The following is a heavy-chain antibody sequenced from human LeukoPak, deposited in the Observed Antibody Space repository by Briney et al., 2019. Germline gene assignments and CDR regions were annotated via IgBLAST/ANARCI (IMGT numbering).Heavy chain of an antibody. CDR2: IWYDGSNK. Sequence: GGSLRLSCAASGFTFGSYGMHWVRQAPGKGLEWVAVIWYDGSNKYYADSVKGRFTISRDNSKNTLYLQMNSLRAEDTAVYYCARGDSSSWYYFDYWGQGTLVTVSS. CDR1: GFTFGSYG. CDR3: ARGDSSSWYYFDY. J-gene: IGHJ4*02. V-gene: IGHV3-33*01. D-gene: IGHD6-13*01.